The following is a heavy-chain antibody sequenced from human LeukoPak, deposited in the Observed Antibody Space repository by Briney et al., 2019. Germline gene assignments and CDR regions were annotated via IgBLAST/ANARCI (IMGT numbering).Heavy chain of an antibody. CDR1: GGSISSGTYY. Sequence: SETLSLTCTVSGGSISSGTYYWSWIRQPAGKGLEWIGRIYTSGSTNYNPSLKSRVTISVDTSKNQFSLKLSSVTAADTAVYYCARGAVAGTNYWGQGTLVTVSS. J-gene: IGHJ4*02. CDR2: IYTSGST. CDR3: ARGAVAGTNY. D-gene: IGHD6-19*01. V-gene: IGHV4-61*02.